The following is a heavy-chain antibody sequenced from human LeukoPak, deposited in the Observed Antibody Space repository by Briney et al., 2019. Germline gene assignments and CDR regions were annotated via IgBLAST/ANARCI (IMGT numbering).Heavy chain of an antibody. CDR2: IWQEGSEK. Sequence: GGSLRLSCAASGFTFSSHWMSWVRQAPGKGLEWVANIWQEGSEKYYVDSVKGRFTISRDNAKNSLYLQMNSLRAEDTAVYYCASGYYDFWSGYPYYFDYWGQGTLVTVSS. CDR1: GFTFSSHW. CDR3: ASGYYDFWSGYPYYFDY. J-gene: IGHJ4*02. V-gene: IGHV3-7*01. D-gene: IGHD3-3*01.